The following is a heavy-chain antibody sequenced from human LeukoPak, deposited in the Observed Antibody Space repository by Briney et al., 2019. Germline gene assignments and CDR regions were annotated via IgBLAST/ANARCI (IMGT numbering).Heavy chain of an antibody. J-gene: IGHJ4*02. CDR3: ARWRRSVQEGSSGYFDY. V-gene: IGHV4-61*10. CDR1: GDSVSSDSYW. Sequence: PSETLSLTCTVSGDSVSSDSYWWSWIRQPAGKGLEWIGRVSSSGSTNYNPSLKSRVTISVDTSKNQFSLKLSSVTAADTAVYYCARWRRSVQEGSSGYFDYWGQGTLVTVSS. CDR2: VSSSGST. D-gene: IGHD3-22*01.